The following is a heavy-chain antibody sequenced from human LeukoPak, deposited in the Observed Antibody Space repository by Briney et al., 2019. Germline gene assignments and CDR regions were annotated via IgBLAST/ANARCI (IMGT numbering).Heavy chain of an antibody. V-gene: IGHV1-2*02. CDR1: GYIFTASY. J-gene: IGHJ4*02. Sequence: ASVKVSCKASGYIFTASYMHWVRQVPGQGLEWMGWINPKSGGTNYAQKLQGRVTMTTDTSTSTAYMELRSLRSDDTAVYYCARDLKRGYSSGRYSWGTGSSNDYWGQGTLVTVSS. CDR3: ARDLKRGYSSGRYSWGTGSSNDY. D-gene: IGHD6-19*01. CDR2: INPKSGGT.